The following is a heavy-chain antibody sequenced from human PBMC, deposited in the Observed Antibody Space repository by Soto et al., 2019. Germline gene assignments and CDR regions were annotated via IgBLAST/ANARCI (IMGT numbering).Heavy chain of an antibody. V-gene: IGHV3-21*01. D-gene: IGHD2-2*01. CDR2: ISSSSSYI. J-gene: IGHJ5*02. CDR3: ARDPIVVVPAALNWFDP. Sequence: GGSLRLSCAASGFTFSSYSMNWVRQAQGKGLEWVSSISSSSSYIYYADSVKGRFTISRDNAKNSLYLQMNSLRAEDTAVYYWARDPIVVVPAALNWFDPWGQGTLVTVSS. CDR1: GFTFSSYS.